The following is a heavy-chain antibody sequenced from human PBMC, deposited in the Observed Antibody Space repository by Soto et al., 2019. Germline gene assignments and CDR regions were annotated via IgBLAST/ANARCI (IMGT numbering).Heavy chain of an antibody. CDR2: ISGSGGST. CDR3: AKRRWPNHSSGWFQTNVFDY. J-gene: IGHJ4*02. V-gene: IGHV3-23*01. CDR1: GFTFSSYA. D-gene: IGHD6-19*01. Sequence: PGGSLRLSCPASGFTFSSYAMSWVRQAPEKELEWVSAISGSGGSTYYADSVKGRFTISRDNSKNTLYLQMNSLRAEDTAVYYCAKRRWPNHSSGWFQTNVFDYWGQGALVTVSS.